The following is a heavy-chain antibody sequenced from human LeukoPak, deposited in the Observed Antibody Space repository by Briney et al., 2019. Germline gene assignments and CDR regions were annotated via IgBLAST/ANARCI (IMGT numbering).Heavy chain of an antibody. CDR2: IYSGGST. CDR3: ARDREASRLDR. CDR1: GFTLSSNY. J-gene: IGHJ5*02. V-gene: IGHV3-66*01. Sequence: PGGSLTLSCAASGFTLSSNYMSWVRHAPGQGLEWVSVIYSGGSTYYADSLKGRFTISRDNSKNTLYLQMNSLRAEDTAVYYCARDREASRLDRWGQGTLVTVSS.